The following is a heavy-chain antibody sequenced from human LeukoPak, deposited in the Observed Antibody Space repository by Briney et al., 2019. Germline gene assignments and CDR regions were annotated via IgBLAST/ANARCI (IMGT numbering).Heavy chain of an antibody. CDR1: GFMFSSYG. Sequence: GGSLRLSCAASGFMFSSYGMNWVRQAPGRGLEWVSYISSSPTIYYADSVKGRFTISRDNAKSSVYLEMNSLRAEDTAVYYCARIDYWGQGTLVTVSS. V-gene: IGHV3-48*01. J-gene: IGHJ4*02. CDR3: ARIDY. CDR2: ISSSPTI.